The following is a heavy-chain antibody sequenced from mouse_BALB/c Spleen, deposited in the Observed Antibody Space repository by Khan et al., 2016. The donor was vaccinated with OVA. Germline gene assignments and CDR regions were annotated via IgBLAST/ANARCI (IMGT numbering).Heavy chain of an antibody. CDR1: GYTFTDYG. Sequence: QIQLVQSGPELKKPGETVKISCKASGYTFTDYGMNWVKQAPGKGLKWMGWINPNTGEQTYAEEFKGRFVFSLETSARTAYLQINNLKNADTATFFCPSDDYYGSAYRYLAPYALDYWGPGTSVTVSS. CDR3: PSDDYYGSAYRYLAPYALDY. D-gene: IGHD1-1*01. J-gene: IGHJ4*01. CDR2: INPNTGEQ. V-gene: IGHV9-3*02.